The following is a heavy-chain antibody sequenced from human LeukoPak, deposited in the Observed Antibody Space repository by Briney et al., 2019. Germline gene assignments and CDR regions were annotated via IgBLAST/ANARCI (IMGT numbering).Heavy chain of an antibody. J-gene: IGHJ4*02. D-gene: IGHD3/OR15-3a*01. CDR3: ARQTGSGLFILP. CDR1: GYSISSGYY. V-gene: IGHV4-38-2*02. CDR2: IYHSGST. Sequence: TSETLSLTCTVSGYSISSGYYWGWIRQPPGKGLEWIGSIYHSGSTYYNPSLKSRVTISVDTSKNQFSLKLSSVTAADTAVYYCARQTGSGLFILPGGQGTLVTVSS.